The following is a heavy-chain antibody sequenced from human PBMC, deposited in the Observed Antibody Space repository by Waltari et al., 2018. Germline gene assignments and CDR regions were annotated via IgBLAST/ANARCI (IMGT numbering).Heavy chain of an antibody. J-gene: IGHJ1*01. Sequence: QVQLMESGPGLVRPSETLSLTCTVSGGSITSDYWSWVRQPPGKVLEWVGYIYHSGTTNYNPSLRSRVSISVDTSNTQFSLKLNYVTAADTAVYYCARGHSTGWYLSHWGRGALVTVSS. CDR3: ARGHSTGWYLSH. D-gene: IGHD6-19*01. V-gene: IGHV4-59*01. CDR1: GGSITSDY. CDR2: IYHSGTT.